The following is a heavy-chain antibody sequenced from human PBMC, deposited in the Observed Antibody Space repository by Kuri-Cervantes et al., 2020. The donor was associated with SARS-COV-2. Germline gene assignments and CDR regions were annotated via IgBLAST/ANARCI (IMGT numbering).Heavy chain of an antibody. D-gene: IGHD3-3*01. V-gene: IGHV4-34*01. CDR3: ARQSRFTHYVDD. Sequence: SETLSLTCAAYGGSLSGSFWSWIRQSPGKGLEWIGEVNHSGGANYNPFLRSRVTISVDTSKNQFSLWLSSVTAADTAVYYCARQSRFTHYVDDWGQGSLVTVSS. CDR2: VNHSGGA. CDR1: GGSLSGSF. J-gene: IGHJ4*02.